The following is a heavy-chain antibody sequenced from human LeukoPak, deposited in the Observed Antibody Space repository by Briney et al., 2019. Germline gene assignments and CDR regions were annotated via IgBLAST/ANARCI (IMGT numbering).Heavy chain of an antibody. J-gene: IGHJ5*02. V-gene: IGHV3-23*01. CDR1: GFTFSSYA. CDR2: ISGSGGST. D-gene: IGHD6-13*01. CDR3: AKAFSSSWYNGWFDP. Sequence: GGSLRLSCAASGFTFSSYAMSWVRQAPGKGLEWVSAISGSGGSTYYADSVKGRFTISRDNSKNTLYLQMNSLRAEDMALYYCAKAFSSSWYNGWFDPWGQGTLVTVSS.